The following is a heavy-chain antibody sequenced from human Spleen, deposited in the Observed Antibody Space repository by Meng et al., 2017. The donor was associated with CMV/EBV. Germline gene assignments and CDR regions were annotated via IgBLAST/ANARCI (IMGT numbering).Heavy chain of an antibody. CDR1: GFSFSSNA. CDR2: TRYDGVNR. CDR3: TKDRGSGGDGYGMDV. J-gene: IGHJ6*02. D-gene: IGHD2-15*01. Sequence: GGSLRLSCAASGFSFSSNAMHWVRQAPGKGLEWVAFTRYDGVNREYADSVKGRFTISKDLFTNTLYLQMNSLRVEDTAVYYCTKDRGSGGDGYGMDVWGQGTTVTVSS. V-gene: IGHV3-30*02.